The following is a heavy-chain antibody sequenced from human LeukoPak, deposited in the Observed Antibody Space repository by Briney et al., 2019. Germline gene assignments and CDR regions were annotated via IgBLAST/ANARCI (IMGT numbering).Heavy chain of an antibody. CDR2: ISGSGGST. D-gene: IGHD2-21*02. CDR1: GFTFSSYA. Sequence: GGSLRLSCAASGFTFSSYAMSWVRQAPGKGLEWVSAISGSGGSTYYADSVKGRFTISRDNSKNTPYLQMNSLRAEDTAVYYCAKDLAYCGGDCFPEYFQHWGQGTLVTVSS. CDR3: AKDLAYCGGDCFPEYFQH. V-gene: IGHV3-23*01. J-gene: IGHJ1*01.